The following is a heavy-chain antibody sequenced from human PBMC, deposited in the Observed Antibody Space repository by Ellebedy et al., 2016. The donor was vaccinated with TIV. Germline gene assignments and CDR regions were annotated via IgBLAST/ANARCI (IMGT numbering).Heavy chain of an antibody. D-gene: IGHD6-13*01. CDR2: ISNGGDTT. J-gene: IGHJ4*02. CDR3: AKLGGVLSWYADY. CDR1: GFTFGCCA. V-gene: IGHV3-23*01. Sequence: GESLKISCAASGFTFGCCAMSWVRQAPGKGLEWVSVISNGGDTTYADSVKGRFTIPRDNSKNTLYLQMNSLRADDTAIYYCAKLGGVLSWYADYWGLGTLVTVSS.